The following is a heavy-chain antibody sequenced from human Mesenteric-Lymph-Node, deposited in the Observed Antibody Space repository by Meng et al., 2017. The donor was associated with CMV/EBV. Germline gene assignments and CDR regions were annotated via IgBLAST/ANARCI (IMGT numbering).Heavy chain of an antibody. D-gene: IGHD6-13*01. CDR2: ISSGSSIK. J-gene: IGHJ4*02. V-gene: IGHV3-48*04. CDR3: ANHKRSSFDY. Sequence: GGSLRLSCAASGFTFSSYSMNWVCQAPGKGLEWVSYISSGSSIKYYADSVKGRFTISRDNAKNSLYLLMNSLRVEDTAVYYCANHKRSSFDYWGQGTLVTVSS. CDR1: GFTFSSYS.